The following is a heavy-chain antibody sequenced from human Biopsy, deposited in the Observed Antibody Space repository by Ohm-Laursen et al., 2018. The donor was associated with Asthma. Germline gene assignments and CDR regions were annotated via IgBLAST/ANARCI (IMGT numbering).Heavy chain of an antibody. CDR2: IVPLLHSP. CDR1: GVNFPNND. V-gene: IGHV1-69*01. D-gene: IGHD5-24*01. CDR3: ARRRDCHNFGFDY. Sequence: ASSVKVSCKASGVNFPNNDISWFRQAPGQGPEWLGGIVPLLHSPEYAQRLQGRVTITADESTSTAYMELRNLKSDDTAVYFCARRRDCHNFGFDYWGQGTLVTVSS. J-gene: IGHJ4*02.